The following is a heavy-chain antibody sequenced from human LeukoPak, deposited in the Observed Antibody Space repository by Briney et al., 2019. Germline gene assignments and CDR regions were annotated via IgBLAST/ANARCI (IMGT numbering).Heavy chain of an antibody. D-gene: IGHD3-10*01. Sequence: SETLSLTCTVSSGSISTSNYYWGWVRQPPGKALEWIGNIFYSGSTYYSPSLKSRVTISVDTSKNQFSLKLSSVTAADTAVYYCARDIVDEGITMVRGAYNWFDPWGQGTLVTVSS. CDR2: IFYSGST. V-gene: IGHV4-39*07. CDR1: SGSISTSNYY. CDR3: ARDIVDEGITMVRGAYNWFDP. J-gene: IGHJ5*02.